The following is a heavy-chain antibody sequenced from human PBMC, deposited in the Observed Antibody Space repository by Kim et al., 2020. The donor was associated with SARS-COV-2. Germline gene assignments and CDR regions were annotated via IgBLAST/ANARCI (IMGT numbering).Heavy chain of an antibody. CDR3: ARDGVVAGDIFFDY. CDR1: GFTVSSNY. Sequence: GGSLRLSCAASGFTVSSNYMSWVRQAPGKGLEWVSVIYSGGSTYYADSVKGRFTISRDNSKNTLYLQMNSLRAEDTAVYYCARDGVVAGDIFFDYWGQGTLVTVSS. V-gene: IGHV3-66*01. CDR2: IYSGGST. J-gene: IGHJ4*02. D-gene: IGHD6-19*01.